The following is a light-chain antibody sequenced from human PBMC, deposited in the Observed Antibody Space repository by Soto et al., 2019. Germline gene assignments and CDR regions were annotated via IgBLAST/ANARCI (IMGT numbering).Light chain of an antibody. CDR3: QQYGNSPVT. Sequence: EIVLTQSSGTLSLSPGERVTLSCRASQSVRSSYLAWYQQKPGQAPRLLIYGASSRAAGIPDRFSGSGSGTDFTFTIIRLEPEDFAVYYCQQYGNSPVTFGGGTKVDIK. V-gene: IGKV3-20*01. J-gene: IGKJ4*01. CDR2: GAS. CDR1: QSVRSSY.